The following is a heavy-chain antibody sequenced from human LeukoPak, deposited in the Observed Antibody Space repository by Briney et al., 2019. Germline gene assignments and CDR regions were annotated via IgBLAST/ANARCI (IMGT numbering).Heavy chain of an antibody. CDR3: ARDPYSGSYGNYYYYFMDV. D-gene: IGHD1-26*01. CDR2: ISSSGSTI. V-gene: IGHV3-11*04. J-gene: IGHJ6*03. CDR1: GFTFSDYY. Sequence: GGSLRLSCAASGFTFSDYYMSWIRQAPGKGLEWVSYISSSGSTIYYADSVKGRFTISRDNAKNSLYLQMSSLRAEDTAVYYCARDPYSGSYGNYYYYFMDVWGKGTTVTISS.